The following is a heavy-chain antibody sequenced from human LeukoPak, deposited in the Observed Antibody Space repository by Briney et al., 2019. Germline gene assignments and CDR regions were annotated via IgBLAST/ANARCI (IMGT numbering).Heavy chain of an antibody. CDR1: GLTFSSYA. V-gene: IGHV3-23*01. Sequence: GGSLRLSCAATGLTFSSYAMSWVRQAPGKGLEWVSAISGSGGSTYYADSVKGRFTISRDNSKNTLYLQMNSLRAEDTAVYYCAKARDCSGGSCSFDYWGQGTLVTVSS. J-gene: IGHJ4*02. D-gene: IGHD2-15*01. CDR2: ISGSGGST. CDR3: AKARDCSGGSCSFDY.